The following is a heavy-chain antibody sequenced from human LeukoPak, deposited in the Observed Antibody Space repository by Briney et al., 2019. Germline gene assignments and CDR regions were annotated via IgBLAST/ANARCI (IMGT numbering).Heavy chain of an antibody. D-gene: IGHD3-22*01. J-gene: IGHJ4*02. CDR2: ISGSGGST. CDR1: EFTFNNYA. V-gene: IGHV3-23*01. Sequence: PGGSLRLSCAASEFTFNNYAMSWVRQAPGKGLEWVSGISGSGGSTYYGDSVKGRFTISRDNSKNTLYLQMNSLRAEDTAVYYCAKSQGSGYYRGHIGYWGQGTLVTVSA. CDR3: AKSQGSGYYRGHIGY.